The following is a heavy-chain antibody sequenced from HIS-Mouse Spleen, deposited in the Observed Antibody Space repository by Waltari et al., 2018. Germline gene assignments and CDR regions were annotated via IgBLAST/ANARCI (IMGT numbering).Heavy chain of an antibody. CDR3: ARGGRRDYYDSFDY. CDR2: IKQDGSEK. Sequence: EVQLVESGGGLVQPGGSLRLSCAASGFTFSSYWMSWVRQAPGKGLEWVANIKQDGSEKYYVDSVKGRVTISRDNAKNSLYLQMNSLRAEDTAVYYCARGGRRDYYDSFDYWGQGTLVTVSS. J-gene: IGHJ4*02. V-gene: IGHV3-7*01. D-gene: IGHD3-22*01. CDR1: GFTFSSYW.